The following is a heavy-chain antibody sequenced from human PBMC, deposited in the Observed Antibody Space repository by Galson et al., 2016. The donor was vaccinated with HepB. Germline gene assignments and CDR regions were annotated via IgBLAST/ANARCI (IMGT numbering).Heavy chain of an antibody. Sequence: SLRLSCAVSGFTLVGNGFSWVRQAPGKGLEWVSDIVRGGNTFYADSVKGRFTISKDISKNTLCLQMNSLRVEDTAIYYCSGRGGGSAWGQGTLVTVSS. CDR1: GFTLVGNG. D-gene: IGHD2-15*01. J-gene: IGHJ4*02. CDR3: SGRGGGSA. V-gene: IGHV3-23*01. CDR2: IVRGGNT.